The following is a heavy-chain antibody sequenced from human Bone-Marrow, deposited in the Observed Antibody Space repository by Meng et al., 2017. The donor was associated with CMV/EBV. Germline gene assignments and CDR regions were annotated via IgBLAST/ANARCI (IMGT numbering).Heavy chain of an antibody. CDR2: ISSSSSYI. CDR1: GFTFSSYN. Sequence: GESLKISCAASGFTFSSYNMNWVRQAPGKGLEWVSSISSSSSYIYYGDSVKGRFTISRDNAKNSLYLQMNSLRAEDTALYYCAKDSRAYYYDSRPKGSFDYWGQGTLVTVSS. J-gene: IGHJ4*02. D-gene: IGHD3-22*01. V-gene: IGHV3-21*04. CDR3: AKDSRAYYYDSRPKGSFDY.